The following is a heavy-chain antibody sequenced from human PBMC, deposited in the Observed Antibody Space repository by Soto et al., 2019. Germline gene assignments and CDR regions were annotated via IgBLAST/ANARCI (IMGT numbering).Heavy chain of an antibody. CDR3: ASYGDYSLVDYGMDV. CDR2: IYYSGST. D-gene: IGHD4-17*01. CDR1: GGSISSYY. J-gene: IGHJ6*02. V-gene: IGHV4-59*01. Sequence: PSETLSLTCTASGGSISSYYWSWIRQPPGKGLEWIGYIYYSGSTNYNPSLKSRVTISVDTSKNQFSLKLSSVTAADTAVYYCASYGDYSLVDYGMDVWGQGTTVTVSS.